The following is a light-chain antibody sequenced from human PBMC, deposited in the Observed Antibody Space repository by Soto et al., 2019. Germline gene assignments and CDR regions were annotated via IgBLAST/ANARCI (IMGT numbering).Light chain of an antibody. V-gene: IGKV1-39*01. CDR1: QSISNY. J-gene: IGKJ3*01. CDR2: AAS. Sequence: DIRMPQSPSSLSAFVGERVSITCRASQSISNYLNWYQQKPGKDPKVLIYAASTLQSGVPSRFSGSGSGTDFTLSISSLQPEDFATYYCQQSYSTPFTFGPGTKVDIK. CDR3: QQSYSTPFT.